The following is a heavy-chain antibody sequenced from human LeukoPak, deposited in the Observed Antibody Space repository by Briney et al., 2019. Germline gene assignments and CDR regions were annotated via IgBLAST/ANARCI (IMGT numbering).Heavy chain of an antibody. CDR2: MNPNSGNT. Sequence: GASVKVSCKASGYTFTSYDINWVRQATGQGLEWMGWMNPNSGNTGYAQKFQGRVTITRNTSISTAYMELSSLRSEDTAVYYCARGRVPGYSSSRYSPWFDPWGQGTLVTVSS. CDR3: ARGRVPGYSSSRYSPWFDP. J-gene: IGHJ5*02. CDR1: GYTFTSYD. V-gene: IGHV1-8*03. D-gene: IGHD6-13*01.